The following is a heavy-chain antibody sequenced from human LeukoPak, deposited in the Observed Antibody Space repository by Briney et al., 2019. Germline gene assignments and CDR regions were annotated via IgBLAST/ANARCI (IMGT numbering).Heavy chain of an antibody. CDR3: AREGTAYSSSWYLDY. CDR2: IIPIFGTA. J-gene: IGHJ4*02. Sequence: ASVKVSCKASGGTFSSYAISWVRQAPGQGLEWMGGIIPIFGTANYAQKFQGRVTITADESTSTAYMELSSLRSEDTAVYYCAREGTAYSSSWYLDYWGQGTLVTVSS. V-gene: IGHV1-69*01. D-gene: IGHD6-13*01. CDR1: GGTFSSYA.